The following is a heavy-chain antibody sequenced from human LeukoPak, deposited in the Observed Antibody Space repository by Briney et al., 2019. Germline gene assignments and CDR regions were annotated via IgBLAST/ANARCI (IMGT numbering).Heavy chain of an antibody. J-gene: IGHJ4*02. CDR3: ARDSSHKMVTTPTPYFDY. CDR1: GYTFTSYD. V-gene: IGHV1-46*01. D-gene: IGHD4-11*01. CDR2: VNPSGGST. Sequence: GASVKVSCKASGYTFTSYDMHWVRQAPGQGLEWMGIVNPSGGSTSHAQKFQGRVTMTRDTSTSTVYMELSSLRSEDTALYYCARDSSHKMVTTPTPYFDYWGQGTLVTVSS.